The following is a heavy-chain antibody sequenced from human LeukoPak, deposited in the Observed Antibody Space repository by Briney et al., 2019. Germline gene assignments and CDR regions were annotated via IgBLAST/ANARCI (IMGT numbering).Heavy chain of an antibody. CDR3: AKAAYCTSTSCHFSGYAQRPLDS. CDR2: ISSDGSSK. CDR1: GFTFNTYG. Sequence: GGSLRLSCVAPGFTFNTYGIHWVRQAPGKGLEWVAGISSDGSSKDYSDSVKGRFTISRDNSQNTLYLQMNSLRVEDTAVYYCAKAAYCTSTSCHFSGYAQRPLDSWGQGTLVTVSS. J-gene: IGHJ4*02. D-gene: IGHD2-2*01. V-gene: IGHV3-30*18.